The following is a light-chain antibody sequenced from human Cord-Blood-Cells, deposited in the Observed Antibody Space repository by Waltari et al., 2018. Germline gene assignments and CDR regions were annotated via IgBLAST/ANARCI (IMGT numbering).Light chain of an antibody. J-gene: IGLJ3*02. V-gene: IGLV2-14*03. CDR3: SSYTSSSTWV. CDR1: SSDVGGYNY. CDR2: DFS. Sequence: QSALTQSASVSGSPGQSINISCTGTSSDVGGYNYVSWYQQHPGNTPKLMIYDFSNRPAGVTNRFSGSKSGNAASLTISGLQAEDEADYYSSSYTSSSTWVFGGGTKLTVL.